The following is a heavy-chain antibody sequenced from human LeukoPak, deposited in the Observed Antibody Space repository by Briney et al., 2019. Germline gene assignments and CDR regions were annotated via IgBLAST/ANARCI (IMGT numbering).Heavy chain of an antibody. V-gene: IGHV1-18*04. CDR1: GYTFTSYG. CDR2: ISAYNGNT. CDR3: ARDLLGYCSSTSCPGWGY. Sequence: GSVKVSCKASGYTFTSYGISWVRQATGQGLEGMGWISAYNGNTNYAQKLQGRVTMTTDTSTSTAYMELRSLRSDDTAVYYCARDLLGYCSSTSCPGWGYWGQGTLVTVSS. D-gene: IGHD2-2*01. J-gene: IGHJ4*02.